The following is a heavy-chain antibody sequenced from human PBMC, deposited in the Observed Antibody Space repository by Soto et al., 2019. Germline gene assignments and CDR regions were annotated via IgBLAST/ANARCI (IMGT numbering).Heavy chain of an antibody. CDR1: GFTFSNNA. V-gene: IGHV3-23*01. D-gene: IGHD2-15*01. CDR2: ISGSGAST. J-gene: IGHJ4*02. CDR3: AKEACSGGSCTGDFDY. Sequence: EVQLLESGGGLVQPGGSLRLSCAASGFTFSNNAMTWVRQAPGKGLEWVSGISGSGASTYYADSVRGRFTISRDNSKNTLYLQMNSLRAEDTAVYYCAKEACSGGSCTGDFDYWGQGILVTVSS.